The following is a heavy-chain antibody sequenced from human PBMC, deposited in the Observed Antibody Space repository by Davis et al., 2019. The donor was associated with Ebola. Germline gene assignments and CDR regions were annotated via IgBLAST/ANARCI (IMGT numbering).Heavy chain of an antibody. V-gene: IGHV4-34*01. CDR3: ARGPTAAGFYNWFDP. Sequence: SLSLTCAVYGGSFSGYYWSWIRQPPGKGLEWIGEINHSGSTNYNPSLKSRVTISVDTSKNQFSPKLSSVTAADTAVYYCARGPTAAGFYNWFDPWGQGTLVTVSS. CDR2: INHSGST. J-gene: IGHJ5*02. D-gene: IGHD6-13*01. CDR1: GGSFSGYY.